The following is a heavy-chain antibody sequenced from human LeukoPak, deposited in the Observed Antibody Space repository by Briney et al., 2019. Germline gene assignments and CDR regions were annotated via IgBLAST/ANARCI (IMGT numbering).Heavy chain of an antibody. V-gene: IGHV3-66*01. D-gene: IGHD3-16*02. CDR2: IYSGGST. J-gene: IGHJ4*02. CDR1: GFTVTNYY. CDR3: ARADYDYVWGSYRYFDY. Sequence: PGGSLRLSCAASGFTVTNYYVSWVRQAPGKGLEWVSVIYSGGSTYYADSVKGRFIISRDNFKNTLYLQMNSLGAEDTAVYYCARADYDYVWGSYRYFDYWGQGTLVTVSS.